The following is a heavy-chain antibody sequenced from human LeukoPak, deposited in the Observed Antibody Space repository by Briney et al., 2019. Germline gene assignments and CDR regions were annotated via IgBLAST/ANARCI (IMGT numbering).Heavy chain of an antibody. J-gene: IGHJ6*03. D-gene: IGHD3-10*01. V-gene: IGHV3-21*01. CDR2: ISSSSSYI. Sequence: GGSLRLSCAASGFTFSNCGMHWVRRAPGKGLEWVSSISSSSSYIYYADSVKGRFTISRDNAKNSLYLQMNSLRAEDTAVYYCARRGPAMVRGVSDYYYYMDVWGKGTTVTVSS. CDR1: GFTFSNCG. CDR3: ARRGPAMVRGVSDYYYYMDV.